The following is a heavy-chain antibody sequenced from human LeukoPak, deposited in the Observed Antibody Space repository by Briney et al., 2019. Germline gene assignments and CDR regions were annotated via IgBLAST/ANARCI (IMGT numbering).Heavy chain of an antibody. CDR3: ARDYYGSGSSNN. Sequence: SETLSLTCTVSGGSISSGDYCWSWICQPPGKGLEWIGYIYYSGSTYYNPSLKSRVTISVDTSKNQFSLKLSSVTAADTAVYYCARDYYGSGSSNNWGQGTLVTVSS. CDR1: GGSISSGDYC. V-gene: IGHV4-30-4*01. D-gene: IGHD3-10*01. CDR2: IYYSGST. J-gene: IGHJ4*02.